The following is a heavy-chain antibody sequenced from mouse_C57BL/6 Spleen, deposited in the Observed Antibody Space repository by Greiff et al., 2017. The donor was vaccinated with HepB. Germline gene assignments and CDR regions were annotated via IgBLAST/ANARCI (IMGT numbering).Heavy chain of an antibody. V-gene: IGHV3-6*01. CDR3: AREEAMDY. J-gene: IGHJ4*01. Sequence: EVQLQESGPGLVKPSQSLSLTCSVTGYSFTSCYFCNWIRQFPGNKLEWVGYLSYDGSNNYNPSLKNRISITRDTSKNQFFLKLNSVTTEDTATYYCAREEAMDYWGQGTSVTVSS. CDR2: LSYDGSN. CDR1: GYSFTSCYF.